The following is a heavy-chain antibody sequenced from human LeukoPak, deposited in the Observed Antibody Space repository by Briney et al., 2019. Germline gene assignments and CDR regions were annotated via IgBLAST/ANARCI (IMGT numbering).Heavy chain of an antibody. D-gene: IGHD6-19*01. CDR3: ARSSSGWFPTPFDY. V-gene: IGHV4-4*02. J-gene: IGHJ4*02. CDR2: IYHSGST. CDR1: GGSISSSNW. Sequence: SGTLSLTCAVSGGSISSSNWWSWVRQPPGKGLEWIGEIYHSGSTNSNPSLKSRVTISVDKSKNQFSLKLSSVTAADTAVYYCARSSSGWFPTPFDYWGQGTLVTVSS.